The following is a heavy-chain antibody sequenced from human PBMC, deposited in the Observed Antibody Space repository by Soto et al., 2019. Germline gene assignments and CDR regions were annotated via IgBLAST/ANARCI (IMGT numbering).Heavy chain of an antibody. CDR1: GFIFSSYT. CDR3: ARSIRPRSWCAP. D-gene: IGHD3-3*02. J-gene: IGHJ5*02. Sequence: PRGSFILSCAASGFIFSSYTMNWVLQAPGKGLEWVSSISSSTSYIYYANSVKGRFTISRDNAENSLYLQMNSVRVEDTAVYYCARSIRPRSWCAPCGQGTRVTGS. V-gene: IGHV3-21*04. CDR2: ISSSTSYI.